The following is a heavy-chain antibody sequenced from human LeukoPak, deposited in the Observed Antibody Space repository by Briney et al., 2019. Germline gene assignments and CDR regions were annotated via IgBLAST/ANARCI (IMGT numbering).Heavy chain of an antibody. Sequence: PGRSLRLSCTASGFTFGDYAMGWVRQAPGEGLGWVGFIRSKAYGGTTEDAASVKGRFTISRDDSKSIAYLQMNSLKTEDTAVYYCTRDVYLVGATTGRYYFDYWGQGTLVTVSS. J-gene: IGHJ4*02. CDR1: GFTFGDYA. CDR3: TRDVYLVGATTGRYYFDY. V-gene: IGHV3-49*04. CDR2: IRSKAYGGTT. D-gene: IGHD1-26*01.